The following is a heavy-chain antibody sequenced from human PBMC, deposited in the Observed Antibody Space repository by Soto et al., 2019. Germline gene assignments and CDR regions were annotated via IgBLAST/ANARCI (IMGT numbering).Heavy chain of an antibody. CDR2: ITGSGGST. Sequence: EVQLLESGGGLVQPGGSLRLSCAASGFTFSSYAMNWVRQAPGKGLEWVSAITGSGGSTYYADSVKGRFTISRDNSXNTLYLQMNSLRAEDTAVYYCAKDRNKWLRFDLGYWGQGTLVTVSS. V-gene: IGHV3-23*01. CDR3: AKDRNKWLRFDLGY. D-gene: IGHD5-12*01. J-gene: IGHJ4*02. CDR1: GFTFSSYA.